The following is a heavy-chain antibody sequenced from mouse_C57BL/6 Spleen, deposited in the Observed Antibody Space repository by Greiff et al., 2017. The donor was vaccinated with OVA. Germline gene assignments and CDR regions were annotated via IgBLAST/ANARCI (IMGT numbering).Heavy chain of an antibody. Sequence: QVQLQQSGPGILQPSQTLSLTCSFSGFSLSTFGMGVGWIRQPSGKGLEWLAHIWWDDDKYYNPALKSRLTISKDTSKNQVFLKIANVDTADTATYYCARIARGSSYEKTAWFAYWGQGTLVTVSA. CDR3: ARIARGSSYEKTAWFAY. CDR1: GFSLSTFGMG. J-gene: IGHJ3*01. D-gene: IGHD1-1*01. CDR2: IWWDDDK. V-gene: IGHV8-8*01.